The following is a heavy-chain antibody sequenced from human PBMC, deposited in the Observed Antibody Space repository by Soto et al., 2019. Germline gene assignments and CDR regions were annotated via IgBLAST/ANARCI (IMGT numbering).Heavy chain of an antibody. J-gene: IGHJ6*02. V-gene: IGHV3-33*01. CDR3: ARDIGGSGSYYYYGMDV. CDR2: IWYDGSNK. Sequence: QVQLVESGGGVVQPGRSLRLSCAASGFTFSSYGMHWVRQAPGKGLEWVAVIWYDGSNKYYADSVKGRFTISRDNSKNXLYLQMKSLRAEDTAVYYCARDIGGSGSYYYYGMDVWGQGTTVTVSS. CDR1: GFTFSSYG. D-gene: IGHD3-10*01.